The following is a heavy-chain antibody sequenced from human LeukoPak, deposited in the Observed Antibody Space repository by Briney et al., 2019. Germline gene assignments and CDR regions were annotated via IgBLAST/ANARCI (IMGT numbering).Heavy chain of an antibody. V-gene: IGHV1-18*01. CDR1: GYTFTGYG. D-gene: IGHD4-17*01. CDR3: ARDDYGDYVRGTTLDY. Sequence: ASAKVSCKASGYTFTGYGISWVRQAPGQGPEWMGWISGYNGNTHYAQKLQGRVTMTTDTSTSTAYMELRRLRSDDTAVYYCARDDYGDYVRGTTLDYWGQGTLVTVSS. CDR2: ISGYNGNT. J-gene: IGHJ4*02.